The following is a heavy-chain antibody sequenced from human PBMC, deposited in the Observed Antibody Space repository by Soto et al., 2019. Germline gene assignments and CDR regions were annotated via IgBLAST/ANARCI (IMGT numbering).Heavy chain of an antibody. J-gene: IGHJ6*02. D-gene: IGHD2-2*02. CDR1: GFTFSRYS. CDR3: AINTIPYYYYGVDV. CDR2: ISYDGSNK. Sequence: QVQLVESGGGVVQPGRSLRLYFAASGFTFSRYSMHWVRLAPGKGLEWLAVISYDGSNKYYADSVKGRFTISRDNSKNTLYLQMNSLRAEDTAVYYCAINTIPYYYYGVDVWGQGTTVTV. V-gene: IGHV3-30-3*01.